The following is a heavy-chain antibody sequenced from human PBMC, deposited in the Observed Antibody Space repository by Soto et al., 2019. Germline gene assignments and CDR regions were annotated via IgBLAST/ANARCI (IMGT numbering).Heavy chain of an antibody. CDR2: IIPIFGTA. V-gene: IGHV1-69*12. J-gene: IGHJ5*02. CDR3: ARDPEYGAHQTMNWFDP. Sequence: QVQLVQSGAEVKKPGSSVKVSCKASGGTFSSYAISWVRQAPGQGLEWMGGIIPIFGTANYAQKFQGRVTITADESTSTAYMELSSLRSEDTGVYYCARDPEYGAHQTMNWFDPWGQGTLVTVSS. CDR1: GGTFSSYA. D-gene: IGHD4-17*01.